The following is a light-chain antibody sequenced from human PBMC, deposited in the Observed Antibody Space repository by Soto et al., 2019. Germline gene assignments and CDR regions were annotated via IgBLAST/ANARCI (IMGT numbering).Light chain of an antibody. CDR3: QQNFSIPIT. Sequence: DIQMTQSPSSLSASVGDRFTITCRSSQSISTYLNWYHQKPGKAPDLLIYAASSLKSGVPSRFSGSGSGTHFTLTITGLQPADFATYYCQQNFSIPITFGQGTRLE. J-gene: IGKJ5*01. CDR2: AAS. V-gene: IGKV1-39*01. CDR1: QSISTY.